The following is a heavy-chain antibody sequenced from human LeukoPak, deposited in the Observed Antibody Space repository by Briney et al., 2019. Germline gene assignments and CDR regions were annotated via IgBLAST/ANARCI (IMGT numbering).Heavy chain of an antibody. CDR2: INQSGST. Sequence: SSETLSLTCAVYGGSFSGHFWSWIRQPPGKGLEWIGEINQSGSTNYKSSLKSRVTMSVDTSKNHLSLKLRSVTAADTAVYYCARYLEVAMDVWGQGTTVTVSS. J-gene: IGHJ6*02. V-gene: IGHV4-34*01. CDR1: GGSFSGHF. CDR3: ARYLEVAMDV. D-gene: IGHD5-12*01.